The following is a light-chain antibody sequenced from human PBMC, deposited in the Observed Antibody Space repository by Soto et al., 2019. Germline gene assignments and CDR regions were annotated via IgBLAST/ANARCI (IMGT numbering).Light chain of an antibody. CDR2: AAS. CDR3: QQLNSFPIT. J-gene: IGKJ5*01. Sequence: DIQLTQAPSFLSASAGDRVSITCRASQAISSYLAWYQQKPGRAPKLLIYAASTLQSGVPSRFSGSGSGTEFTLTITSLQPEDFATYYCQQLNSFPITFGQGTLLE. CDR1: QAISSY. V-gene: IGKV1-9*01.